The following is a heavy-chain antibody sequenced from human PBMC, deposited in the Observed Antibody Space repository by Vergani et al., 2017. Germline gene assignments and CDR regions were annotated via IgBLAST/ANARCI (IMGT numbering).Heavy chain of an antibody. CDR2: ISDNGGTT. CDR3: ARDPDYYDSSGYYYYYGMDV. J-gene: IGHJ6*02. V-gene: IGHV3-23*01. Sequence: EVQLLESGGGLAQPGGSLRLSCAASGFTFRNYAMTWVRQAPGKGLEWVSIISDNGGTTYYADSVKGRFTISRDNSKDTLYLQMNSLRAEDTAVYYCARDPDYYDSSGYYYYYGMDVWGQGTTVTVSS. D-gene: IGHD3-22*01. CDR1: GFTFRNYA.